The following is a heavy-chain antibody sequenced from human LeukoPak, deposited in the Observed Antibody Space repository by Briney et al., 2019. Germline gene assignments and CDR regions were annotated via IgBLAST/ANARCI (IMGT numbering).Heavy chain of an antibody. V-gene: IGHV3-64*01. D-gene: IGHD3-22*01. CDR2: ISSNGGST. CDR3: ASGTLSSGE. J-gene: IGHJ4*02. Sequence: GGSLRLSCAASGFIFYSYAMHWVRQAPGRGLEYVSAISSNGGSTYYANSVKGRFTISRDNSKNTLYLQMGSLRAEDMAVYYCASGTLSSGEWGQGTLVTVSS. CDR1: GFIFYSYA.